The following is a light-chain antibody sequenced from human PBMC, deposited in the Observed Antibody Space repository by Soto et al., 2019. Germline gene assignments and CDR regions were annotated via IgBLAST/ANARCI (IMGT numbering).Light chain of an antibody. CDR3: KQRSNWPLT. J-gene: IGKJ4*01. CDR2: DAS. V-gene: IGKV3-11*01. Sequence: EIVLTQSPATLSLSPGERATLSCRASQSVSSYLAWYQQKPGQAPRLLIYDASNRATGIPARFSGSGSGTDFTLTTSSLEPEHFAVYYCKQRSNWPLTFGGRTKVEIK. CDR1: QSVSSY.